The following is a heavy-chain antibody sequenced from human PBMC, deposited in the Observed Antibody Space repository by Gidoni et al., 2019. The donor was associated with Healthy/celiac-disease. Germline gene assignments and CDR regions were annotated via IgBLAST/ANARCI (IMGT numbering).Heavy chain of an antibody. CDR1: GYTFTSYG. Sequence: QVQLVQSGAEVKKSGASVKVSCKASGYTFTSYGISWVRQAPGQGLEWMGWISAYNGNTNYAQKLQGRVTMTTDTSTSTAYMELRSLRSDDTAVYYCARGDYYDTPREKSGFDYWGQGTLVTVSS. CDR3: ARGDYYDTPREKSGFDY. J-gene: IGHJ4*02. D-gene: IGHD3-22*01. CDR2: ISAYNGNT. V-gene: IGHV1-18*01.